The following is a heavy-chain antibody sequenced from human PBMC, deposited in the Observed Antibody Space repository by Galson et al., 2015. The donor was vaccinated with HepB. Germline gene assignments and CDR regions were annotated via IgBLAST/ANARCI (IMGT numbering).Heavy chain of an antibody. V-gene: IGHV3-23*01. Sequence: SLRLSCAASGFTFSSYAMSWVRQAPGKGLEWVSAISGSGGSTYYADSVKGRFTISRDNSKNTLYLQMNSLRAEDTAVYYCATNRGVIGVGMDVWGQGTTVTVSS. CDR2: ISGSGGST. J-gene: IGHJ6*02. D-gene: IGHD3-10*01. CDR1: GFTFSSYA. CDR3: ATNRGVIGVGMDV.